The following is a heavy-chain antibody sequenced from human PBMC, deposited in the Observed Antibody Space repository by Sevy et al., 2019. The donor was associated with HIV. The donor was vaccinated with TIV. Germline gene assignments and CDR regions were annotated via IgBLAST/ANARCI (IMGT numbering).Heavy chain of an antibody. CDR3: ASFGGSYSSDY. CDR2: ISSSSSYI. D-gene: IGHD1-26*01. V-gene: IGHV3-21*01. CDR1: GFTFSSYS. J-gene: IGHJ4*02. Sequence: GGSLRLSCAASGFTFSSYSMNWVRQAPGKGLEWVSSISSSSSYIYYADSVKGRFTISRDNGKNSLYLQMNSLRAEDTAVYYCASFGGSYSSDYWGQGTLVTVSS.